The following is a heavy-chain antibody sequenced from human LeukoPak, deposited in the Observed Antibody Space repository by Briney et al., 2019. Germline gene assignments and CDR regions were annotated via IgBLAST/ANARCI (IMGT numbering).Heavy chain of an antibody. V-gene: IGHV4-59*01. CDR1: GGSISSYY. D-gene: IGHD6-19*01. CDR2: IYYSGST. J-gene: IGHJ1*01. Sequence: SETLSLTCTVSGGSISSYYWSWIRQPPGKGLEWIGYIYYSGSTNYNPSLKSRITISVDTSKNQFSLKLSSVTAADTAVYYCARGWYSSGWKRGQYFQHWGQGTLVTVSS. CDR3: ARGWYSSGWKRGQYFQH.